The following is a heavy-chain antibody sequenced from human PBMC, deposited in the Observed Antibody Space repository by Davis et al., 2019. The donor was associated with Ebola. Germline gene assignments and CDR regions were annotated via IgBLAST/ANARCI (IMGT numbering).Heavy chain of an antibody. CDR1: GDTFGTNA. V-gene: IGHV1-69*13. CDR2: LIPLFATP. D-gene: IGHD2-2*02. CDR3: ARGCTSLNCYTVPAGH. Sequence: SVKVSCKASGDTFGTNAVIWVRQAPGQGLEWMGELIPLFATPSYSQKFQGRLTITADESTTAVYMELSSLRFDDTAVYYCARGCTSLNCYTVPAGHWGQGTLVTVSS. J-gene: IGHJ4*02.